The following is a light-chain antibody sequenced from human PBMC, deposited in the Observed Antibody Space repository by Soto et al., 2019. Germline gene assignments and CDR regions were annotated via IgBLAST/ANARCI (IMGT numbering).Light chain of an antibody. V-gene: IGKV3-15*01. CDR1: QSVSYN. Sequence: EIVMTQSPATLSVFPGETATLSCRASQSVSYNLACYQQKPGQGPRLLIYGAFTRATGIPARFSGSGSGTEFTLTISSLQSEDFAVYYCQQYKNWPPLTFGGGTKVEIK. CDR2: GAF. CDR3: QQYKNWPPLT. J-gene: IGKJ4*01.